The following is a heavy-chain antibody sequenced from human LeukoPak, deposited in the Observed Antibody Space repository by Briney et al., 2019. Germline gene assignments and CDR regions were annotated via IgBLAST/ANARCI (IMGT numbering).Heavy chain of an antibody. V-gene: IGHV4-59*12. Sequence: SETLSLTCTVSGGSISSYYWSWIRQPPGKGLEWIGYIYYSGSTNYNPSLKSRVTMSVDTSKNQFSLKLSSATAADTAVYYCAGYSGWYSGAIDYWGQGTLVTVSS. D-gene: IGHD6-19*01. CDR1: GGSISSYY. J-gene: IGHJ4*02. CDR3: AGYSGWYSGAIDY. CDR2: IYYSGST.